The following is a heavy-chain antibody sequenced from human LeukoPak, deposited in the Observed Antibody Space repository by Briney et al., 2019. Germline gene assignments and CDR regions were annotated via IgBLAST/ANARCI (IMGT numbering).Heavy chain of an antibody. Sequence: PGGSLRLSCAAPGFTLSGSAIHWVRESSGKGLEWVGQIDKKDKGYATATAYAASVKGRFTISRDDSINTAYLQMKSLKTEDTALYYCTRDSGTYNWFDPWGQGTLVTVSS. CDR2: IDKKDKGYATAT. V-gene: IGHV3-73*01. J-gene: IGHJ5*02. D-gene: IGHD1-26*01. CDR1: GFTLSGSA. CDR3: TRDSGTYNWFDP.